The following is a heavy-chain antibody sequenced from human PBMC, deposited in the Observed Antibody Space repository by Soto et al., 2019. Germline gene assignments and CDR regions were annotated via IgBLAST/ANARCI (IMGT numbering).Heavy chain of an antibody. V-gene: IGHV1-18*01. D-gene: IGHD3-10*01. CDR1: GYTFTSYG. CDR2: ISAYNGNT. Sequence: SSVKVSCKASGYTFTSYGISRVRQAPGQGLEWMGWISAYNGNTNYAQKLQGRVTMTTDTSTSTAYMELRSLRSDDTAVYYCARGQSKITMVRGVITAYYYHYGMDVWG. CDR3: ARGQSKITMVRGVITAYYYHYGMDV. J-gene: IGHJ6*02.